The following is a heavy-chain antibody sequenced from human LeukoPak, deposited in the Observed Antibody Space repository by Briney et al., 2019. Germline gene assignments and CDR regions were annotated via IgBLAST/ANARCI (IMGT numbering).Heavy chain of an antibody. V-gene: IGHV3-9*01. CDR1: GFTFDDYA. CDR3: ARGAITMVRGVPDY. CDR2: ISWNSGSI. Sequence: SGRSLRLSCAASGFTFDDYAMHWVRQAPGKGLEWVSGISWNSGSIGYADSVKGRFTISRDNAKNSLYLQMNSLRAEDTALYYCARGAITMVRGVPDYWGQGTLVTVSS. D-gene: IGHD3-10*01. J-gene: IGHJ4*02.